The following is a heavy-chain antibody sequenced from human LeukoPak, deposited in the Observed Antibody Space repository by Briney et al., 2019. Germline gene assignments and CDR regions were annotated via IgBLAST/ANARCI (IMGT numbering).Heavy chain of an antibody. CDR3: AGDTGYSSGWPDNFDY. CDR1: GFTFSSYW. D-gene: IGHD6-19*01. CDR2: INSDGSST. Sequence: GGSLRLSCAASGFTFSSYWMHWVRQAPGKGLVWVSRINSDGSSTSYADSVKGRFTISRDNAKNTLYLQMNSLRAEDTAVYYCAGDTGYSSGWPDNFDYWGQGTLVTVSS. V-gene: IGHV3-74*01. J-gene: IGHJ4*02.